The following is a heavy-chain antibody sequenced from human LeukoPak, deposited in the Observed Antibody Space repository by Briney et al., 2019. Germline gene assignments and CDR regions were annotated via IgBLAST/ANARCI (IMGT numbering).Heavy chain of an antibody. V-gene: IGHV3-23*01. D-gene: IGHD3-22*01. CDR1: GFTLSSYA. CDR3: AKDIELFRYYYDTSGFDY. Sequence: PGGSLRLSCAASGFTLSSYAMSWVSQAPGKGLEWVSAISGSGGSTSYADSVKGRFTISRDNAKNSLYLQMNSLRAEDTALYYCAKDIELFRYYYDTSGFDYWGQGTLVTVSS. J-gene: IGHJ4*02. CDR2: ISGSGGST.